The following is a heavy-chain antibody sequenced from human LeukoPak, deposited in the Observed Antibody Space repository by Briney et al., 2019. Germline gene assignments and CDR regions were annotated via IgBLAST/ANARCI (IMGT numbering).Heavy chain of an antibody. CDR3: ARGRVGGMIVA. CDR2: INHSGST. V-gene: IGHV4-34*01. CDR1: GASFSGYY. Sequence: SETLSLTCAVYGASFSGYYWSWIRQAPGKGLEWIGEINHSGSTNYNPSLESRVTMSVDSSKNQFSLELSSVTAADTAVYYCARGRVGGMIVAWGQGTLVTVSS. D-gene: IGHD3-22*01. J-gene: IGHJ5*02.